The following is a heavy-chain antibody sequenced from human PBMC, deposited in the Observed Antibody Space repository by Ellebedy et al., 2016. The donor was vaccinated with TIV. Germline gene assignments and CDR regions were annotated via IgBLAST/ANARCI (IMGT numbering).Heavy chain of an antibody. Sequence: PGGSLRLSCAASGFTFNDHYLDWVRQAPGKGLEWVGRTGEKDYSYSTRYAASVRGRFTISRDESKKSLYLEINSLRTEDTAVYYCVRVLRSDNCYYYYMDVWGKGTTVTVSS. D-gene: IGHD3-10*01. J-gene: IGHJ6*03. V-gene: IGHV3-72*01. CDR3: VRVLRSDNCYYYYMDV. CDR2: TGEKDYSYST. CDR1: GFTFNDHY.